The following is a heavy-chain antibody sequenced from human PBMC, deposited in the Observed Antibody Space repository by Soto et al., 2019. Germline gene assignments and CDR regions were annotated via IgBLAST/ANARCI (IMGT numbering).Heavy chain of an antibody. V-gene: IGHV1-69*02. CDR3: ARVGNCSSSSCYRFSPGAFEF. J-gene: IGHJ3*01. CDR1: GGTFSSYT. Sequence: ASVKVSCKASGGTFSSYTISWVRQAPGQGLEWMGRIIPILGIANYAQKFQGRVTITADKSTSTAYMELSSLRSEDTAVYYCARVGNCSSSSCYRFSPGAFEFWGQGTMVTVSS. CDR2: IIPILGIA. D-gene: IGHD2-2*02.